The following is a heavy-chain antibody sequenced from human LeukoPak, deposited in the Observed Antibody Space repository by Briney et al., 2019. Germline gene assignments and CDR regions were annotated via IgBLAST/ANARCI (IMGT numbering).Heavy chain of an antibody. J-gene: IGHJ3*01. CDR3: ARDLSHYDSSGLNDAFDV. CDR1: GFSFIDYA. Sequence: PGGSLRLSCAGSGFSFIDYAMHWVRQAPGKGLEWVALISFDGSNENYVDSVKGRFTISRDNSKNTLFLQMNSLRPEDTAVYSCARDLSHYDSSGLNDAFDVWGQGTLVAVSS. CDR2: ISFDGSNE. D-gene: IGHD3-22*01. V-gene: IGHV3-30-3*01.